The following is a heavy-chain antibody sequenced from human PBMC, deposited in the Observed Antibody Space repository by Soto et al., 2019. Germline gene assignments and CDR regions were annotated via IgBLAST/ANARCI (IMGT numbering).Heavy chain of an antibody. CDR1: GFTFSSYS. CDR2: ISSSSSTI. D-gene: IGHD1-7*01. V-gene: IGHV3-48*02. J-gene: IGHJ5*02. CDR3: ARDKRTLRSRPRPSKFDP. Sequence: EVQLVESGGGLVQPGGSLRLSCAASGFTFSSYSMNWVRQAPGKGLEWVSYISSSSSTIYYADSVKGRFTISRDNAKNSLYLQMNSLRDEDTAVYYCARDKRTLRSRPRPSKFDPWGQGTLVTVSS.